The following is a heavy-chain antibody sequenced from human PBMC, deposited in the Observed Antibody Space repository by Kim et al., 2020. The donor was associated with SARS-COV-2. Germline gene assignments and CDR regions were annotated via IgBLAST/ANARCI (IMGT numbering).Heavy chain of an antibody. V-gene: IGHV4-59*08. CDR3: ATLSSPLTLRLNGFDY. CDR2: IFYRGTT. Sequence: SETLSLTCSVSGVSISTYYWSWIRQPPGKGLEWIGYIFYRGTTDYNPSLKSRVPISLDTSKNQFSLRLSSVTAADTAVYYCATLSSPLTLRLNGFDYWGQGTLVTVSS. CDR1: GVSISTYY. J-gene: IGHJ4*02. D-gene: IGHD2-15*01.